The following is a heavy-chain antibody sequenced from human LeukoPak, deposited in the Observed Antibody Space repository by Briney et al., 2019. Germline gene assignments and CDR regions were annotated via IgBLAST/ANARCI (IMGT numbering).Heavy chain of an antibody. CDR3: ARDGGSYSIAFDI. CDR1: GYTFTSYG. Sequence: GASVKVSCKASGYTFTSYGISWVRQAPGQGLEWMGWISAYIGNTKYAHKIQGRVTMTTDTSTSTAYMELRSLRSDDTAVYYCARDGGSYSIAFDIWGQGTMVTVSS. CDR2: ISAYIGNT. V-gene: IGHV1-18*01. J-gene: IGHJ3*02. D-gene: IGHD1-26*01.